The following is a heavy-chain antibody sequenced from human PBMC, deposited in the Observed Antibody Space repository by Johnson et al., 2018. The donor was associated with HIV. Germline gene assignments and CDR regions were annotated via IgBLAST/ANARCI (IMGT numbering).Heavy chain of an antibody. J-gene: IGHJ3*02. Sequence: QVQLVESGGGVVQPGGSLRLSCAASGFIFSSYGMHWVRQAPGKGLAWVAFIWYDGSRKYYADSVKGRFTISRVNSKNMLYLQMNSLRVEDTAVYYCAKEGSRGTVTQAPDAFDIWGQGTVVTVSS. D-gene: IGHD4-17*01. CDR2: IWYDGSRK. CDR3: AKEGSRGTVTQAPDAFDI. V-gene: IGHV3-30*02. CDR1: GFIFSSYG.